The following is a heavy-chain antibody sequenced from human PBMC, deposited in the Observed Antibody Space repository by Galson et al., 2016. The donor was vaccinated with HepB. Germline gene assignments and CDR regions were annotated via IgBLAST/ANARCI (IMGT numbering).Heavy chain of an antibody. CDR1: GFTFSSYW. Sequence: SLRLSCAASGFTFSSYWMHWVRQAPGKGLVWVSRITRDGTSTTYADSVKGRFTVSRDNAKNTLHLQMNILRAEDTAVYYCARGLGGGDDYWGQGTLVTVSS. J-gene: IGHJ4*02. D-gene: IGHD2-21*01. CDR3: ARGLGGGDDY. V-gene: IGHV3-74*01. CDR2: ITRDGTST.